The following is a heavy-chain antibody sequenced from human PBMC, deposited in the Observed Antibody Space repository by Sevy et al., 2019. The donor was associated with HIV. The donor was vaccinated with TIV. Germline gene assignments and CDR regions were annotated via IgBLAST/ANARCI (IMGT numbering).Heavy chain of an antibody. J-gene: IGHJ4*02. CDR3: ARVKGGVVPAANY. CDR2: IYYSGST. CDR1: GGSISSSSYY. Sequence: SETLSLPCTVSGGSISSSSYYWGWIRQPPGKGLEWIGSIYYSGSTYYNPSRKSRVTISVDTSKNQFSLKLSSVTAADTAVYYCARVKGGVVPAANYWGQGTLVTVSS. D-gene: IGHD2-2*01. V-gene: IGHV4-39*01.